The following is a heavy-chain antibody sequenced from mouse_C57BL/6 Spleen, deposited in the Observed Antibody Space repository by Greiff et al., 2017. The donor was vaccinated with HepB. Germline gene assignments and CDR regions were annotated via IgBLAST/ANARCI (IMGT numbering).Heavy chain of an antibody. CDR3: ARTPYYYAMDY. Sequence: QVQLQQSGAELVKPGASVKISCKASGYAFSSYWMNWVKQRPGQGLEWIGQIYPGDGDTNYNGKFKGKATLTADKSSSTAYMQLSSLTSEDSAVYVCARTPYYYAMDYWGQGTSVTVSS. CDR2: IYPGDGDT. CDR1: GYAFSSYW. J-gene: IGHJ4*01. V-gene: IGHV1-80*01.